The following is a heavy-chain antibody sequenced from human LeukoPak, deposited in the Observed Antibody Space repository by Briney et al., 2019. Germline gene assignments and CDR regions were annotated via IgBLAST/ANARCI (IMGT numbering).Heavy chain of an antibody. Sequence: PSETLSLTCAVYGGSFSGYYWSWIRQPPGKGLEWTGEINHSGSTNYNPSLKSRVTISVDTSKNQFSLKLSSVTAADTAVYYCARGLAGAVDWLSRRRCYFDYWGQGTLVTVSS. V-gene: IGHV4-34*01. CDR1: GGSFSGYY. CDR2: INHSGST. CDR3: ARGLAGAVDWLSRRRCYFDY. D-gene: IGHD3-9*01. J-gene: IGHJ4*02.